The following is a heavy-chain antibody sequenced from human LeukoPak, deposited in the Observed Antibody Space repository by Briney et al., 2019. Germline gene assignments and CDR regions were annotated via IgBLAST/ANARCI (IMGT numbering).Heavy chain of an antibody. Sequence: ASVKVSCKASGYTFTSYDINWVRQATGQGLEWMGWMNPNSGNTGYAQKFQGRVTMTRDTSISTAYMELSRLRSDDTAVYYCARDLRGDGYNADYWGQGTLVTVSS. CDR3: ARDLRGDGYNADY. CDR1: GYTFTSYD. V-gene: IGHV1-8*01. J-gene: IGHJ4*02. CDR2: MNPNSGNT. D-gene: IGHD5-24*01.